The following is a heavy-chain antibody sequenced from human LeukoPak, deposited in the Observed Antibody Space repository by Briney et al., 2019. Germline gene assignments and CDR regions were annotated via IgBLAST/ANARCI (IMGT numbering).Heavy chain of an antibody. CDR3: AKGSKLVVFTRDHYMDV. Sequence: GGSLRLSCAASGFTFSTYSMNWVRQAPGKGLEWLSSISSNSRTMYYADSVKGRFTISRDNAKNSLYLQMNSLRAEDTAVYYCAKGSKLVVFTRDHYMDVWSKGTTVTISS. CDR2: ISSNSRTM. V-gene: IGHV3-48*01. CDR1: GFTFSTYS. D-gene: IGHD3-22*01. J-gene: IGHJ6*03.